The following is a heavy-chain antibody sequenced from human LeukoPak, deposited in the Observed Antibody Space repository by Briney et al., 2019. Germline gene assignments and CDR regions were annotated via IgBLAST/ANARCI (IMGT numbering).Heavy chain of an antibody. Sequence: SETLSLTCNVSGGSISNYYWSWIRQSPGKGLEWIGYIYYSGSTKYNPSLKSRVTISVDTSKNQFSLKLSSVTAADTAVYYCARIPTVTFFDYWGQGTLVTVSS. CDR3: ARIPTVTFFDY. D-gene: IGHD4-17*01. V-gene: IGHV4-59*12. CDR1: GGSISNYY. CDR2: IYYSGST. J-gene: IGHJ4*02.